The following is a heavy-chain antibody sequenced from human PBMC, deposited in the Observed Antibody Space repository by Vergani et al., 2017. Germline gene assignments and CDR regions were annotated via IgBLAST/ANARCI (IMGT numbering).Heavy chain of an antibody. Sequence: QLQLQESGPGLVKPSETLSLTCTVSGGSISSSSYYWGWIRQPPGKGLEWIGSIYYSGSTNYNPSLKSRVTISVDTSKNQFSLKLSSVTAADTAVYYCARGRTPEMATIGHYFDYWGQGTLVTVSS. D-gene: IGHD5-24*01. CDR1: GGSISSSSYY. V-gene: IGHV4-39*07. CDR2: IYYSGST. J-gene: IGHJ4*02. CDR3: ARGRTPEMATIGHYFDY.